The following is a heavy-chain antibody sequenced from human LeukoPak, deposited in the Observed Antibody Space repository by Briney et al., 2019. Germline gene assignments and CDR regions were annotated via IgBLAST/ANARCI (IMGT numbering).Heavy chain of an antibody. Sequence: PGGSLRLSCAASGFTFSDYSMNWVRQTPGKGLEWVASTSSGSSWIYYADSVRGRFTISRDNAKNSLYLQMNSLRAEDTAVYYCARGKSNYDILTGYYIPDGAFDIWGQGTMVTVSS. CDR2: TSSGSSWI. CDR3: ARGKSNYDILTGYYIPDGAFDI. J-gene: IGHJ3*02. V-gene: IGHV3-21*01. D-gene: IGHD3-9*01. CDR1: GFTFSDYS.